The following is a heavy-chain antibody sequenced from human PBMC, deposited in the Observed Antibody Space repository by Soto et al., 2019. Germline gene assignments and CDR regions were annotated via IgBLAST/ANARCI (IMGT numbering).Heavy chain of an antibody. V-gene: IGHV4-34*01. J-gene: IGHJ6*02. D-gene: IGHD3-3*01. CDR3: ASRYYDFWRRYYYGMDV. Sequence: SETLSLTCSVYGGSFSGYYWSWIRQPPGKGLEWIGEINHSGSTNYNPSLKSRVTISVDTSKNQFSLKLSSVTAADTAVYYCASRYYDFWRRYYYGMDVWGQGTTVTVSS. CDR2: INHSGST. CDR1: GGSFSGYY.